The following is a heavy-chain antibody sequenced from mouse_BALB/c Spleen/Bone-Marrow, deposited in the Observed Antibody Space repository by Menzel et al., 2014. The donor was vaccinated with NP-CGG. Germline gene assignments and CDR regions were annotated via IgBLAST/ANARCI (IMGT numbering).Heavy chain of an antibody. D-gene: IGHD2-4*01. CDR1: GYAFSSYW. CDR2: IYPGDGDT. CDR3: ARSNDYDPLAY. Sequence: VQLQQSGAELVRPGSSVKISCKGSGYAFSSYWMNWVKQRPGQGLEWIGQIYPGDGDTNNNGKFKGKATLTADKSSTTVYMQLSSLTSEDSAVYFCARSNDYDPLAYWGQVTLVTVSA. V-gene: IGHV1-80*01. J-gene: IGHJ3*01.